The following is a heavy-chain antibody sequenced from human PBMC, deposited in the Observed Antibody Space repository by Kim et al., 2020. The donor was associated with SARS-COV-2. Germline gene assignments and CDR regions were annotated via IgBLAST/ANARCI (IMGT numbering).Heavy chain of an antibody. J-gene: IGHJ4*02. Sequence: SVKGRFTISRDNSKNTLYLQMSRLRAEDTAVYYCVKDLQYSSSWYEAVYWGQGTLVTVSS. D-gene: IGHD6-13*01. V-gene: IGHV3-64D*09. CDR3: VKDLQYSSSWYEAVY.